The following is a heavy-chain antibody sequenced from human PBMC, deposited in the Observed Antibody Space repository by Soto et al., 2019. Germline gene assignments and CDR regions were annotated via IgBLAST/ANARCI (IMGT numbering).Heavy chain of an antibody. CDR1: GFTFSSYW. D-gene: IGHD5-18*01. CDR3: AREVLVDTAMVYRN. J-gene: IGHJ4*02. V-gene: IGHV3-7*05. Sequence: EVQLVESGGGLVQPGGSLRLSCAASGFTFSSYWMSWVRQAPGKGLVWVANIKQDGSEKYYVDSVKGRFTISRDNAKNSLYLQMNSLRAEDTAVYYCAREVLVDTAMVYRNWGQGTLVTVSS. CDR2: IKQDGSEK.